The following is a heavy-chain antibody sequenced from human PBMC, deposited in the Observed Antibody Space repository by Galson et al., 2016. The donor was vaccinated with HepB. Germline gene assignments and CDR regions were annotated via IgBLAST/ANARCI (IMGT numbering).Heavy chain of an antibody. CDR3: ATYGDEPGWNRRQ. CDR2: IKADGTGT. V-gene: IGHV3-7*03. D-gene: IGHD4-17*01. CDR1: GFIFSKFW. Sequence: SLRLSCAASGFIFSKFWLSWVRQAPGKGLEWVANIKADGTGTYYVDSVKGRFTISRDNVKNSLFLQMKNLRDGDTAVYYCATYGDEPGWNRRQWGRGTLVTVSS. J-gene: IGHJ1*01.